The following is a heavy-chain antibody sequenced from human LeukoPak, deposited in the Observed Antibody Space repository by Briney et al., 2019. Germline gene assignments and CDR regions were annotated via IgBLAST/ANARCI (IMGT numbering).Heavy chain of an antibody. CDR1: GGSISSNSYY. Sequence: SETLPLTCTVSGGSISSNSYYWGWIRQPPGKGLEWIGTIYYSGSTYYNPSLKSRVTISVDTSKNQFSLKLSSVTAADTAVYYCASLRFSIWNYEHYFDYWGQGTLVTVSS. V-gene: IGHV4-39*01. J-gene: IGHJ4*02. D-gene: IGHD1-7*01. CDR3: ASLRFSIWNYEHYFDY. CDR2: IYYSGST.